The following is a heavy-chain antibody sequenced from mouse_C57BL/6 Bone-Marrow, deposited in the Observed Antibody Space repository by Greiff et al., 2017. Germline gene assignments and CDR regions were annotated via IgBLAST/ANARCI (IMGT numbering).Heavy chain of an antibody. V-gene: IGHV1-50*01. D-gene: IGHD2-2*01. CDR1: GYTFTGYW. J-gene: IGHJ2*01. CDR3: AHLWLRNY. CDR2: IDPSDSYT. Sequence: VQLQQPGAELVKPGASVKLSCKASGYTFTGYWMQWVKQRPGQGLEWIGEIDPSDSYTNYNQKFKGKATLTVDTSSSTAYMQLSSLTSEDSAVYYCAHLWLRNYWGQGTTLTVSS.